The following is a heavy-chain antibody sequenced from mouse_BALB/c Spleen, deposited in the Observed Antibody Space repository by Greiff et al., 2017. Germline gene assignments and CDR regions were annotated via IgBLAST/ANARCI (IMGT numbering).Heavy chain of an antibody. D-gene: IGHD2-4*01. CDR2: ISSGSSTI. CDR1: GFTFSSFG. V-gene: IGHV5-17*02. J-gene: IGHJ4*01. CDR3: ARSVITTGAMDY. Sequence: EVHLVESGGGLVQPGGSRKLSCAASGFTFSSFGMHWVRQAPEKGLEWVAYISSGSSTIYYADTVKGRFTISRDNPKNTLFLQMTSLRSEDTAMYYCARSVITTGAMDYWGQGTSVTVSS.